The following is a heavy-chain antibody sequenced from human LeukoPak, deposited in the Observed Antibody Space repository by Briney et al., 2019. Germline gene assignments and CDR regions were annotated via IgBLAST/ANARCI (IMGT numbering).Heavy chain of an antibody. Sequence: PSETLSLTCTVSGGSISSYYWSWIRQPAGKGLEWIGRIYTSGSTNYNPSLKSRVTMSVDTSKNQFSLKLSSVTAADTAVYYCARQSTVTKGVGYYYYYMDVWGIGTTVTASS. CDR1: GGSISSYY. CDR2: IYTSGST. CDR3: ARQSTVTKGVGYYYYYMDV. J-gene: IGHJ6*03. V-gene: IGHV4-4*07. D-gene: IGHD4-17*01.